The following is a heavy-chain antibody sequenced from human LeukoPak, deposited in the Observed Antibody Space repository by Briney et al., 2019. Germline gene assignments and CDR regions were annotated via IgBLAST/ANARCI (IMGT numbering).Heavy chain of an antibody. CDR3: ARQQTSAATGGFDF. V-gene: IGHV3-11*06. J-gene: IGHJ4*02. CDR1: GFTFNDYY. Sequence: GGSLRLSCAASGFTFNDYYMTWIRQAPGKGLEWVSYISSTGSYTIFADSVKGRFTISRDNAENSLYLQMSNLRAEDTALYYCARQQTSAATGGFDFWGQGTLVTVSS. CDR2: ISSTGSYT. D-gene: IGHD6-25*01.